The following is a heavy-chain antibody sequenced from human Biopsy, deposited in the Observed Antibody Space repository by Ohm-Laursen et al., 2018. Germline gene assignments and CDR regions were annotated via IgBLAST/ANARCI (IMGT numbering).Heavy chain of an antibody. CDR1: GGSISDSTYH. CDR2: IYYSGNT. CDR3: ARQVDFWSGYVDY. J-gene: IGHJ4*02. Sequence: PGTLSLTCTASGGSISDSTYHWGWIRQSPGKGLEWIGNIYYSGNTDYSPSLKSRVTISVDTSNNQFSLKLRSVTAADTAVYYCARQVDFWSGYVDYWGQGTLVAVSS. D-gene: IGHD3-3*01. V-gene: IGHV4-39*01.